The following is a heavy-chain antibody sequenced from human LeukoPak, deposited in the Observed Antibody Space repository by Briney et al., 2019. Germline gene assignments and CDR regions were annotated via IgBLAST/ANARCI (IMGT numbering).Heavy chain of an antibody. V-gene: IGHV3-30-3*01. J-gene: IGHJ4*02. CDR2: ISYDGSNK. CDR3: ARAGYYYDSSGYYFPFDY. D-gene: IGHD3-22*01. Sequence: GGSLRLSCAASGFTFSSYAMHWVRQAPGKGLEWVAVISYDGSNKYYADSVKGRFTISRDNSKNTLYLQMNSLRAEDTAVYYCARAGYYYDSSGYYFPFDYWGQGTLVTVSS. CDR1: GFTFSSYA.